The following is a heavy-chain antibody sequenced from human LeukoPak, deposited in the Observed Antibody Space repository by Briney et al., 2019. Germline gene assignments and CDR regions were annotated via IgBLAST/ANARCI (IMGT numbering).Heavy chain of an antibody. J-gene: IGHJ4*02. D-gene: IGHD4-17*01. V-gene: IGHV1-2*02. CDR3: ARDFGTVTTSLDY. CDR1: GYTFTGYY. CDR2: INPNSGGT. Sequence: GASVTVSCKASGYTFTGYYMHWVRQAPGQGLEWMGWINPNSGGTKYAQKFQGRVTMTRDTSISTAYMELSRLTSDDTAVYYCARDFGTVTTSLDYWGQGTLVTVSS.